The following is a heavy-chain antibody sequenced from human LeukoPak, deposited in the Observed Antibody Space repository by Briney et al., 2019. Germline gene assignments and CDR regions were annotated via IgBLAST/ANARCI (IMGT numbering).Heavy chain of an antibody. V-gene: IGHV4-59*01. J-gene: IGHJ4*02. CDR2: VYYSGST. D-gene: IGHD1-26*01. CDR3: ARGPGSGTYWAFDY. Sequence: SETLSLTCTVSGGSISSYYWSWIRQPPGKGLEWIGYVYYSGSTSYNPSLKSRVTISVDTSKNQFSLKLSSVTAADAAVYYWARGPGSGTYWAFDYWGQGTLVTVSS. CDR1: GGSISSYY.